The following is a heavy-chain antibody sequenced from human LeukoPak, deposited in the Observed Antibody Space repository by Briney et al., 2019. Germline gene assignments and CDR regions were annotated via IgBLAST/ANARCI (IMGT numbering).Heavy chain of an antibody. D-gene: IGHD2-15*01. CDR1: GFTFSSYG. Sequence: GGSLRLSCAASGFTFSSYGMHWVRQAPGKGLEWVAFIRYDGSNKYYADSVKGRFTISRDNSKNTLYLQMNSLRAEDTAVYYCAKEVGAGCSGGSCHALLDYWGQGTLVTVSS. J-gene: IGHJ4*02. CDR3: AKEVGAGCSGGSCHALLDY. V-gene: IGHV3-30*02. CDR2: IRYDGSNK.